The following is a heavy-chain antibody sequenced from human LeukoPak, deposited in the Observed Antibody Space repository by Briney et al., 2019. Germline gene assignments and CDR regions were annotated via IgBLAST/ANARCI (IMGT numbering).Heavy chain of an antibody. CDR3: AREDLGAAYFDF. J-gene: IGHJ4*02. Sequence: SQTLSLTCAIPGDSVSTNNVAWNWIRQSPSRGLEWLGRTYYRSKWYNDYAASVKSRITINPDTSKNQFSLQLNSVTPDDTAMYYCAREDLGAAYFDFWGQGTLVTVSS. CDR1: GDSVSTNNVA. CDR2: TYYRSKWYN. V-gene: IGHV6-1*01. D-gene: IGHD3-16*01.